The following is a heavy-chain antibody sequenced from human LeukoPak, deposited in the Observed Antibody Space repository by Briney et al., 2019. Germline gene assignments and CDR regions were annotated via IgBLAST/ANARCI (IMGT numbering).Heavy chain of an antibody. CDR3: AGDNSGRFPGDAFDI. J-gene: IGHJ3*02. Sequence: DSVRGRFTISRGNAKNSLYLQMNSLRDEDTAVYYCAGDNSGRFPGDAFDIWGQGTMITVSS. V-gene: IGHV3-21*01. D-gene: IGHD1-26*01.